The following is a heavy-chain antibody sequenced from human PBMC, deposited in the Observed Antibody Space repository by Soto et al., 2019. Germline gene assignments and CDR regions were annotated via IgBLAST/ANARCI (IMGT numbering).Heavy chain of an antibody. CDR2: IIPIFGTA. CDR1: GGTFSSYA. V-gene: IGHV1-69*13. J-gene: IGHJ6*02. Sequence: SVKVSCKASGGTFSSYAISWVRQAPGQGLEWMGGIIPIFGTANYAQKFQGRVTITADESTSTAYMGLSSLRSEDTAVYYCARVGGYCSGCSCYYHGAFYQYGMDVWRQGTTDTVSS. D-gene: IGHD2-15*01. CDR3: ARVGGYCSGCSCYYHGAFYQYGMDV.